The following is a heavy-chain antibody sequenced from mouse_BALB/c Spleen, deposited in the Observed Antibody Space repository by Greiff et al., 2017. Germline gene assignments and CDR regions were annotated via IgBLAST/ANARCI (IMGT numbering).Heavy chain of an antibody. CDR3: ARYGNYASWYFDV. CDR1: GDSITSGY. V-gene: IGHV3-8*02. J-gene: IGHJ1*01. Sequence: EVQLQQSGPSLVKPSQTLSLTCSVTGDSITSGYWNWIRKFPGNKLEYMGYISYSGSTYYNPSLKSRISITRDTSKNQYYLQLNSVTTEDTATYYCARYGNYASWYFDVWGAGTTVTVSS. CDR2: ISYSGST. D-gene: IGHD2-1*01.